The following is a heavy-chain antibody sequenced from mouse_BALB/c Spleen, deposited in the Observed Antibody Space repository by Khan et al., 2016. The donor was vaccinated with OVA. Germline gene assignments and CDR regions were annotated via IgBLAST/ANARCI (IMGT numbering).Heavy chain of an antibody. Sequence: VQLQESGPGLVQPSQSLSITCTVSGFSLTTYGVHWVRQSPGKGLEWPGVIWSGGTTDYNAAFISRLSITKDNSKSQVFFKVNSLQADDTAMYYCSRNSYMYDFTYWGQGTLVTVSA. CDR2: IWSGGTT. V-gene: IGHV2-2*01. D-gene: IGHD2-14*01. CDR1: GFSLTTYG. J-gene: IGHJ3*01. CDR3: SRNSYMYDFTY.